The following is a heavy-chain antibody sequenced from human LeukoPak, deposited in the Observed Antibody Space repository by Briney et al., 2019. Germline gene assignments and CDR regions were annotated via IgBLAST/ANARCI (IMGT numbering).Heavy chain of an antibody. Sequence: GASVKVSCKVSGYTLTELSMHWVRQAPGKGLEWMGGFDPEDGETIYAQKFQGRVTMTEDTSTDTAYMELSSLRSEDTAVYYCATEARDGAIVVVPAATYFDYWGQGTLVTVSS. CDR3: ATEARDGAIVVVPAATYFDY. D-gene: IGHD2-2*01. CDR1: GYTLTELS. J-gene: IGHJ4*02. CDR2: FDPEDGET. V-gene: IGHV1-24*01.